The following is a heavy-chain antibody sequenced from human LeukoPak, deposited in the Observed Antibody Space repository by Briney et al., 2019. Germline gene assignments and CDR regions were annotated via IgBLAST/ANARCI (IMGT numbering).Heavy chain of an antibody. CDR2: IYTSGST. Sequence: PSETLSLTCTVSGGSISSYYWSWIRQPAGQGLEWIGRIYTSGSTNYNPSLKSRVTMSVDTSKNQFSLKLSSVTAADTAVYYCARDYFMAAAGTFAWFDPWGQGTLVTVSS. J-gene: IGHJ5*02. CDR1: GGSISSYY. CDR3: ARDYFMAAAGTFAWFDP. V-gene: IGHV4-4*07. D-gene: IGHD6-13*01.